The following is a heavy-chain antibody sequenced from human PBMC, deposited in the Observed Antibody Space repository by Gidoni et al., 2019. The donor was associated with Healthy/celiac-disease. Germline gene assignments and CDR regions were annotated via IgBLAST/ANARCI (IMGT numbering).Heavy chain of an antibody. D-gene: IGHD6-6*01. CDR3: ARERQLAPDY. V-gene: IGHV3-21*01. Sequence: EVQLVESGGGLVKPGGALRLSCAASGFTFSSYSMNWVRQAPGKGLEWVSSISSSSSYIYYADSVKGRFTISRDNAKNSLYLQMNSLRAEDTAVYYCARERQLAPDYWGQGTLVTVSS. CDR2: ISSSSSYI. CDR1: GFTFSSYS. J-gene: IGHJ4*02.